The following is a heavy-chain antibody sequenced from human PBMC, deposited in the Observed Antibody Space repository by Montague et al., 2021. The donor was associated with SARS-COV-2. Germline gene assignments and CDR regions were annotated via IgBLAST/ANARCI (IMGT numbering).Heavy chain of an antibody. CDR1: GASISRSDYY. Sequence: SETLSLTCNVSGASISRSDYYWAWIRQPPGKGLELIGSIHSIGNTYYNPSLESRVTISVDTSENQFSLKLRSVIAADTAAHYCARLLPDGTVVATDIPFDSWGQGTLVTVSS. D-gene: IGHD2-21*02. CDR2: IHSIGNT. V-gene: IGHV4-39*01. CDR3: ARLLPDGTVVATDIPFDS. J-gene: IGHJ4*02.